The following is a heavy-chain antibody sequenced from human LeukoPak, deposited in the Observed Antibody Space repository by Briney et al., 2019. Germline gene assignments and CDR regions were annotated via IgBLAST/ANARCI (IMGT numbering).Heavy chain of an antibody. CDR2: ISYDGSNK. Sequence: GRSLRLSCAVSGFTFSSYGMHWVRQAPGKGLEWVAVISYDGSNKYYADSVKGRFTISRDNSKNTLYLQMNSLRAEDTAVYYCARDLGGATFYWGQGTLVTVSS. J-gene: IGHJ4*02. CDR1: GFTFSSYG. CDR3: ARDLGGATFY. D-gene: IGHD1-26*01. V-gene: IGHV3-30*03.